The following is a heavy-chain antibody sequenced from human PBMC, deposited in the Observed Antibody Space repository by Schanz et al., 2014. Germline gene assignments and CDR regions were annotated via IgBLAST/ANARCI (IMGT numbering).Heavy chain of an antibody. V-gene: IGHV3-7*01. CDR3: AKYGTGKGVSFEY. J-gene: IGHJ4*02. Sequence: EVQLVESGGGLVQPGGSLRLSCAASGFTFSGYWMSWVRQAPGEGLVWVANIKLDGSEKYYVDSVKGRFTISRDNAENSLYLQMNSLTAEDAAVYYCAKYGTGKGVSFEYWGQGTLVPVSS. D-gene: IGHD1-26*01. CDR1: GFTFSGYW. CDR2: IKLDGSEK.